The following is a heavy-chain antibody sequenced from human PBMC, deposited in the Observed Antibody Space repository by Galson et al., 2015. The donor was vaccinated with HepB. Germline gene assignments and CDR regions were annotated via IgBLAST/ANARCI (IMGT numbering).Heavy chain of an antibody. V-gene: IGHV4-59*01. CDR3: ARGRWELRYAFDY. D-gene: IGHD1-7*01. CDR2: IYYSGST. J-gene: IGHJ4*02. Sequence: PLSLTCTVSGGSISSYYWSWIRQPPGKGLEWIGYIYYSGSTDYNPSLKSRVTISLDTSKSQFSLKPSSVTAADTAVYYCARGRWELRYAFDYWGQGTLVTVSS. CDR1: GGSISSYY.